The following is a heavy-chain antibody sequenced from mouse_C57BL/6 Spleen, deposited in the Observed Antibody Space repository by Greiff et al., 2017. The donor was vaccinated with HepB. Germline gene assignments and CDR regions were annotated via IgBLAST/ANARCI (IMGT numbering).Heavy chain of an antibody. CDR1: GFTFSDYG. J-gene: IGHJ1*03. D-gene: IGHD1-1*01. V-gene: IGHV5-17*01. Sequence: EVKLVESGGGLVKPGGSLKLSCAASGFTFSDYGMHWVRQAPEKGLEWVAYISSGSSTIYYADTVKGRFTISRDNAKNTLFLQMTSLRSEDTAMYYCARHYYGSSHWYFDVWGTGTTVTVSS. CDR3: ARHYYGSSHWYFDV. CDR2: ISSGSSTI.